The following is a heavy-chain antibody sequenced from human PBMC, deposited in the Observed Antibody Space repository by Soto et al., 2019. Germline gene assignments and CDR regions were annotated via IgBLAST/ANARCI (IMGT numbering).Heavy chain of an antibody. CDR1: GGSISISSYY. Sequence: PSETLSLTCTVSGGSISISSYYWGCIRQPPGKGLEWIGSIYYSGSTYYNPSLKSRVTISVDTSKNQFSLKLSSVTAADTAVYYCARSSTNAYFYYDSSGYPPHWFDPWGQGTLVTVSS. CDR2: IYYSGST. J-gene: IGHJ5*02. V-gene: IGHV4-39*01. D-gene: IGHD3-22*01. CDR3: ARSSTNAYFYYDSSGYPPHWFDP.